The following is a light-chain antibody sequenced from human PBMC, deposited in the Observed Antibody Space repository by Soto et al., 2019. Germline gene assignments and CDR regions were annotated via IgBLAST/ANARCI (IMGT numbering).Light chain of an antibody. V-gene: IGKV3-20*01. J-gene: IGKJ2*01. CDR2: GAS. CDR3: QYYGASPLYT. CDR1: QRVTSVH. Sequence: EMVLTQPPGTLSLSPGKRATLSCRASQRVTSVHLAWYQQRPGQAPRLLIYGASNRATGVTERFTGSASGTDFNLTISRLGPEDSATYYCQYYGASPLYTFGRGTKLEIE.